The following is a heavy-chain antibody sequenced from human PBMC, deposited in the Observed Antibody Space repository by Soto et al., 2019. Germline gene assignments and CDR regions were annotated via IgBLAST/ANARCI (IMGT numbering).Heavy chain of an antibody. Sequence: GGSLRLSCAAAGFTFSTYNMNWVRQAPGKGLEWVSYISDSSSTIHYADSVKGRFTISRDNAKNSLYLQMNSLRTEDTAVYYCARGFGSFMNSVTNPFDYWGQGTLVTVSS. CDR2: ISDSSSTI. CDR1: GFTFSTYN. D-gene: IGHD4-17*01. V-gene: IGHV3-48*01. J-gene: IGHJ4*02. CDR3: ARGFGSFMNSVTNPFDY.